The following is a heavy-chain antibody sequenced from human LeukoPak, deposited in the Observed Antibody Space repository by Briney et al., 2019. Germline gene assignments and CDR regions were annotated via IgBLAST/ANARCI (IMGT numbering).Heavy chain of an antibody. D-gene: IGHD3-10*01. CDR2: IRGNGET. J-gene: IGHJ6*02. V-gene: IGHV3-23*01. Sequence: GGSLRLSCAASGLSFSSFAMSWVRQGPARGLEWVSSIRGNGETFYADSVKGRFTISRDNSKNTLYLQMNSLRAEDTAVYYCAKGVTMVRAHYYGMDVWGQGTTVTVSS. CDR3: AKGVTMVRAHYYGMDV. CDR1: GLSFSSFA.